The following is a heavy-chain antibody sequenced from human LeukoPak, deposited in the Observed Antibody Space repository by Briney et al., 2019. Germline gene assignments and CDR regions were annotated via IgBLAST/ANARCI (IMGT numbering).Heavy chain of an antibody. V-gene: IGHV3-9*01. CDR2: ISWNSGSI. D-gene: IGHD6-13*01. CDR3: ARTGYSSSSIGY. J-gene: IGHJ4*02. CDR1: GFTFDDYA. Sequence: PGGSLRLSCAASGFTFDDYAMHWVRQAPGKGLEWVSGISWNSGSIGYADSVKGRFTISRDNAKNTLYLQMNSLRAEDTAVYYCARTGYSSSSIGYWGPGTLVTVSS.